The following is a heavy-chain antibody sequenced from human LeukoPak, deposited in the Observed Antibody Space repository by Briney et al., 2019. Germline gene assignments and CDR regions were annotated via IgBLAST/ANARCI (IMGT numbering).Heavy chain of an antibody. D-gene: IGHD3-22*01. J-gene: IGHJ3*02. CDR1: GFTFSSYS. Sequence: GGSLRLSCTASGFTFSSYSMNWVRQAPGKGLEWVSSISSSSSYIYYADSVKGRFTISRDNAKNSLYLQMNSLRAEDTAVYYCARDRYDSSGYDAFDIWGQGTMVTVSS. CDR3: ARDRYDSSGYDAFDI. CDR2: ISSSSSYI. V-gene: IGHV3-21*01.